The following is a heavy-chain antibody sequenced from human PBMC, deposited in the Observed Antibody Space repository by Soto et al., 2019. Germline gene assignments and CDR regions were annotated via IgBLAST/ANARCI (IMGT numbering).Heavy chain of an antibody. Sequence: QVQLVQSGAEVKKPGASVKVSCKTSGYTFTSHGISWVRQAPGQGLEWMGWISPYNGDTNYAQKLQGRVSVTTDSSTRTAYMEMRSLRSEDTAVYYCARMVRGSTVGSYYYRDVWGKGTTVTVSS. V-gene: IGHV1-18*01. CDR1: GYTFTSHG. CDR2: ISPYNGDT. D-gene: IGHD3-10*01. CDR3: ARMVRGSTVGSYYYRDV. J-gene: IGHJ6*03.